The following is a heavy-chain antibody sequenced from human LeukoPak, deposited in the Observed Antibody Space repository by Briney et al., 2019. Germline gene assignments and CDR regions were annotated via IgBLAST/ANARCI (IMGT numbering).Heavy chain of an antibody. J-gene: IGHJ4*02. CDR3: ARDGWGPYSSTSDY. V-gene: IGHV3-7*03. CDR1: GFSFSSYW. D-gene: IGHD6-13*01. Sequence: GGSLRLSCAASGFSFSSYWMSWVRQPPGKGLEWVANIKQDGSEKYYVDSVKGRFTISRDNAKNSLYLQMNSLRAEDTAVYYCARDGWGPYSSTSDYWGQGTLVTVSS. CDR2: IKQDGSEK.